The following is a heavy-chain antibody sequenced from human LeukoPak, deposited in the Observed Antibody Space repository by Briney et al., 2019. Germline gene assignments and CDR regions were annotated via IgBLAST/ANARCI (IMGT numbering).Heavy chain of an antibody. D-gene: IGHD1-26*01. CDR2: ISYDGSNK. CDR1: GFTFSSYA. J-gene: IGHJ6*03. Sequence: PGGSLRLSCAASGFTFSSYAMHWVRQAPGKGLEWVGVISYDGSNKYYADSVKGRFTISRDNSKNTLYLQMNSLRAEDTAVYYCAKDGVGATLLHYYYYMDVWGKGTTVTVSS. CDR3: AKDGVGATLLHYYYYMDV. V-gene: IGHV3-30-3*01.